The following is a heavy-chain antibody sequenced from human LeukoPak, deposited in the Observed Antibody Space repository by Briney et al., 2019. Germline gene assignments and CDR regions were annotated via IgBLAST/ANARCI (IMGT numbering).Heavy chain of an antibody. CDR3: ATALDYYDSSNPVPIDY. V-gene: IGHV3-74*01. Sequence: GGSLRLSCTVSGFTLSSYWMHWVRQVPGKGLAWVSRINSDGSTINYADSVKGRFTISRDNARNTLYLQMNSLRAEDTAVYYCATALDYYDSSNPVPIDYWGQGTLVTVSS. D-gene: IGHD3-22*01. CDR1: GFTLSSYW. J-gene: IGHJ4*02. CDR2: INSDGSTI.